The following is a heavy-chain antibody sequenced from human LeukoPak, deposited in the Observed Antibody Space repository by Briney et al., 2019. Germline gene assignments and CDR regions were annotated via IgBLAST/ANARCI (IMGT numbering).Heavy chain of an antibody. CDR3: ARSTGQGGPYYFDS. CDR1: GFTLETYS. V-gene: IGHV3-21*06. CDR2: ISGGSTYI. Sequence: GGSLRLSCAASGFTLETYSMNWIRQAPGKGLQWVASISGGSTYIYYPDAMRGRFTISRDNAKNSVFLQVNNLRGDDTAVYYCARSTGQGGPYYFDSWGQGTLVIVAS. J-gene: IGHJ4*02. D-gene: IGHD1-1*01.